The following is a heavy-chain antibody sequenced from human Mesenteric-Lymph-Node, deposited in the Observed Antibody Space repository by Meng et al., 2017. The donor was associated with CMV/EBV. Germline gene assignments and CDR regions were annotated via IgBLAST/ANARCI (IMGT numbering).Heavy chain of an antibody. CDR3: ARDVAAARFDY. CDR2: ISYDGSNK. D-gene: IGHD6-13*01. Sequence: GGSLGLSCAASGFTFSSYAMHWVRQAPGKGLEWVAVISYDGSNKYYADSVKGRFTISRDNSKNTLYLQMNSLRAEDTAVYYCARDVAAARFDYWGQGTLVTVSS. V-gene: IGHV3-30-3*01. CDR1: GFTFSSYA. J-gene: IGHJ4*02.